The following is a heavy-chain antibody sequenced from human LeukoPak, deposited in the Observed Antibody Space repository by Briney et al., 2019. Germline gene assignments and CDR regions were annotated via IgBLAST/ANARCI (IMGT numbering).Heavy chain of an antibody. V-gene: IGHV3-53*01. CDR1: GFTVSSNY. D-gene: IGHD1-26*01. CDR2: IYSDNNT. Sequence: GGSLRLSCAASGFTVSSNYMSWVRQAPGKGLEWVSVIYSDNNTDYADSVKGRFTISRDNSKNTLYLQMNSLRAEDTAVYYCARERIVGVIHYFDYWGQGTLVTVSS. J-gene: IGHJ4*02. CDR3: ARERIVGVIHYFDY.